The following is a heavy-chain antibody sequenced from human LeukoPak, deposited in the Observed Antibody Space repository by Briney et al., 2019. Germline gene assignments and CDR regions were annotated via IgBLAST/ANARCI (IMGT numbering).Heavy chain of an antibody. CDR2: INHSGST. CDR3: AVAYYYYNLDV. J-gene: IGHJ6*02. D-gene: IGHD5-12*01. Sequence: SETLSLTCAVYGGSFSDYYWSWIRQPPGKGLEWIGEINHSGSTNHNPSLKSRITISVDTSKNHFSLRLSSVTAADTAVYYCAVAYYYYNLDVWGQGTTVTVSS. V-gene: IGHV4-34*01. CDR1: GGSFSDYY.